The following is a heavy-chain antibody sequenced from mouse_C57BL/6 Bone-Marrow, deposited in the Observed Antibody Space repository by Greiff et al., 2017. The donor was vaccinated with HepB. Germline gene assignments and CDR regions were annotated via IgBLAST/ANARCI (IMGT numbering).Heavy chain of an antibody. J-gene: IGHJ3*01. CDR2: IDPSDSYT. CDR1: GYTFTSYW. CDR3: ARGGGYGYDGGAWFAY. Sequence: VQLQQSGAELVKPGASVKLSCKASGYTFTSYWMQWVKQRPGQGLEWIGEIDPSDSYTNYNQKFKGKATLTVDTSSSTAYMQLSSLTSEDSAVYYCARGGGYGYDGGAWFAYWGQGTLVTVSA. V-gene: IGHV1-50*01. D-gene: IGHD2-2*01.